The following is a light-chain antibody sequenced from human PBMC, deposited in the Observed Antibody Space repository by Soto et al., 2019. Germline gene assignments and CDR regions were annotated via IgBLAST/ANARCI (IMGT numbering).Light chain of an antibody. CDR2: DVS. CDR3: SSYTTTGALVV. V-gene: IGLV2-14*01. J-gene: IGLJ2*01. CDR1: RSDVGNYNY. Sequence: QSALTQPASVSGSPGQSITISCTGTRSDVGNYNYVSWYQQHPGEAPKLIIFDVSDRPSGVSNRFSGSKSDNTASLTISGLQAEDEAYYYCSSYTTTGALVVFGGGTQLTVL.